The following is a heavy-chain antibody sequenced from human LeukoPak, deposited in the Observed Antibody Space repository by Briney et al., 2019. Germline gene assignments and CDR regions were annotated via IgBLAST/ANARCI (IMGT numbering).Heavy chain of an antibody. Sequence: GTSLRLSCVASGFTFSTYAIHWVRQAPGKGLEWVAVVSKDGNTKYYADSVKGRFTISRDNAKNSLYLQMNSLRAEDTAVYYCARDRVRRTTNGMDVWGQGTTVTVSS. CDR2: VSKDGNTK. V-gene: IGHV3-30*04. J-gene: IGHJ6*02. CDR3: ARDRVRRTTNGMDV. CDR1: GFTFSTYA. D-gene: IGHD4-11*01.